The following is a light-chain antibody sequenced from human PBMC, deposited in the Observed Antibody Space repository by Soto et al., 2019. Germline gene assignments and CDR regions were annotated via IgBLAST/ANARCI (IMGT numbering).Light chain of an antibody. CDR2: EVS. Sequence: VLAQPASVSGSPGQSITISCTGTNSDVGGYNCVSWYQQHPGKAPKLMIYEVSNRPSGISNRFSGSKSGNTASLTISGLQAEDEADYFCSSYTSSSTDVFGSGTKVTVL. V-gene: IGLV2-14*01. CDR1: NSDVGGYNC. J-gene: IGLJ1*01. CDR3: SSYTSSSTDV.